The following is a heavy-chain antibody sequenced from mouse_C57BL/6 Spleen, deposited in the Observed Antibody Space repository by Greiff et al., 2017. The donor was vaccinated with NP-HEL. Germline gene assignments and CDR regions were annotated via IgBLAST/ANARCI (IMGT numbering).Heavy chain of an antibody. CDR3: ARSRKYYYGFVY. V-gene: IGHV1-52*01. CDR1: GYTFTSYW. J-gene: IGHJ2*01. Sequence: QVQLQQPGAELVRPGSSVKLSCKASGYTFTSYWMHWVKQRPIQGLEWIGNIDPSDSETNYNQKFKDKATLTVDKSSSTAYMQLSSLTSEDSAVYYCARSRKYYYGFVYWGQGTTLTVSS. D-gene: IGHD1-1*01. CDR2: IDPSDSET.